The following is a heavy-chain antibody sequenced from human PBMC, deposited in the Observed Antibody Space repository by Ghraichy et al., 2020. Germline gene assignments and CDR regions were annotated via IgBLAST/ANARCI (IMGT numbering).Heavy chain of an antibody. CDR2: IYYSGST. CDR1: GGSISSGGYY. Sequence: SETLSLTCTVSGGSISSGGYYWSWIRQHPGKGLEWIGYIYYSGSTYYNPSLKSRVTISVDTSKNQFSLKLSSVTAADTAVYYCARVPNGLESFDWYFDLWGRGTLVTVSS. CDR3: ARVPNGLESFDWYFDL. V-gene: IGHV4-31*03. J-gene: IGHJ2*01. D-gene: IGHD2/OR15-2a*01.